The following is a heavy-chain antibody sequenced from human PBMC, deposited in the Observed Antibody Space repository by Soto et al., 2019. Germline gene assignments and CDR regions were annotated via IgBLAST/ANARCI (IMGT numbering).Heavy chain of an antibody. CDR2: MNPNSGNT. V-gene: IGHV1-8*01. D-gene: IGHD2-15*01. J-gene: IGHJ6*03. CDR1: GYTFTSYD. Sequence: ASVKVSCKASGYTFTSYDINCVRQATGQGLEWMGWMNPNSGNTGYAQKFQGRVTMTRNTSISTAYMELSSLRSEDTAVYYCARGSRYCSGGSCYSGYYYYYMDVWGKGTTVTVSS. CDR3: ARGSRYCSGGSCYSGYYYYYMDV.